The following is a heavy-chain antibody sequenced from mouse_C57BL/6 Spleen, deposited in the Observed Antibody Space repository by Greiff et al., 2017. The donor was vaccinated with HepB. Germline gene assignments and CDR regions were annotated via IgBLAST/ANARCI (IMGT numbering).Heavy chain of an antibody. Sequence: QVQLQQPGAELVKPGASVKLSCKASGYTFTSYWMHWVKQRPGQGLEWIGMIHPNSGSTNYNEKFKNKATLTVDKSSSTAYMQLSSLTSEDSAVYYCASSNWDGYAMDYWGQGTSVTVSS. CDR2: IHPNSGST. V-gene: IGHV1-64*01. CDR3: ASSNWDGYAMDY. J-gene: IGHJ4*01. D-gene: IGHD4-1*01. CDR1: GYTFTSYW.